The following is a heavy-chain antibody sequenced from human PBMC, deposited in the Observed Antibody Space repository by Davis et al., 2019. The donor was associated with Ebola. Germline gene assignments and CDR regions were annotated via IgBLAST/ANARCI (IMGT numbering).Heavy chain of an antibody. Sequence: GESLKISCAASGFTFSSYSMNWVRQAPGKGLEWVSSISSSSSYIYYADSVKGRFTISRDNAKNSLYLQMNSLRAEDTAVYYCARVHIVVVTAAFDIWGQGTMVTVSS. J-gene: IGHJ3*02. CDR1: GFTFSSYS. V-gene: IGHV3-21*04. CDR2: ISSSSSYI. D-gene: IGHD2-21*02. CDR3: ARVHIVVVTAAFDI.